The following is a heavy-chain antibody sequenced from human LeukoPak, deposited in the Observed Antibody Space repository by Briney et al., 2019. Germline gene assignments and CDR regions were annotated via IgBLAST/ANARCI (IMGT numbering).Heavy chain of an antibody. CDR1: GFTFSRYW. V-gene: IGHV3-7*01. Sequence: PGGSLRLSCAASGFTFSRYWMSWVRQAPGKGLEWVANIKRDGSEKHYVDSVKGRFTISRDNAKNSLYLQMNSLRAEDTAVYFCARDSNPNDGQVFYDAFDIWGQGTMVTVSS. CDR2: IKRDGSEK. J-gene: IGHJ3*02. D-gene: IGHD5/OR15-5a*01. CDR3: ARDSNPNDGQVFYDAFDI.